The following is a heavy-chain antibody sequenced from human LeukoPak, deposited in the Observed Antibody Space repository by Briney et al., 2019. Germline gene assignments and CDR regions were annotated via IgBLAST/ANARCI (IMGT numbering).Heavy chain of an antibody. CDR2: MNPNSGNT. Sequence: ASVKVSCKASGYTFTSYDINWVRQATGQGLEWMGWMNPNSGNTGYAQKLQGRVTMTTDTSTSTAYMELRSLRSDDTAVYYCARVRCSGGSCPYYYYYYYMDVWGKGTTVTVSS. D-gene: IGHD2-15*01. CDR1: GYTFTSYD. J-gene: IGHJ6*03. V-gene: IGHV1-8*01. CDR3: ARVRCSGGSCPYYYYYYYMDV.